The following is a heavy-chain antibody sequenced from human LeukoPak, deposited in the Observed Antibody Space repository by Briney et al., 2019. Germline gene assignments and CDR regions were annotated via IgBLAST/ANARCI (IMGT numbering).Heavy chain of an antibody. V-gene: IGHV1-2*02. CDR3: ARDAWLVGTTNLYYFDY. D-gene: IGHD1-26*01. J-gene: IGHJ4*02. Sequence: GASVKVSCKASGYTFSDYYIHWVRQAPGQGLEWMAWMYPDSGDSNHAQSFQGRVTMTRDPSISTAYMALTRLRSDDTAVYYCARDAWLVGTTNLYYFDYWGQGTLVTVSS. CDR2: MYPDSGDS. CDR1: GYTFSDYY.